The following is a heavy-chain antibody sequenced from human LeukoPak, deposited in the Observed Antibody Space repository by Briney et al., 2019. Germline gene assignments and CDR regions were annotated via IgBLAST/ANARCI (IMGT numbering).Heavy chain of an antibody. V-gene: IGHV4-34*01. Sequence: SETLSLTCAVYGGSFSGYYWSWIRQPPGKGLEWIGEINHSGSTNYNPSLKSRVTISVDTSKNQFSLKLSSVTAADTAVYYCARGYNGDFDYWGQGTLVTISS. CDR3: ARGYNGDFDY. CDR2: INHSGST. J-gene: IGHJ4*02. D-gene: IGHD1-1*01. CDR1: GGSFSGYY.